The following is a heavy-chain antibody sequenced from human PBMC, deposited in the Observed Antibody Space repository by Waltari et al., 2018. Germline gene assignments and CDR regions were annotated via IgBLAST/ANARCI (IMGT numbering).Heavy chain of an antibody. D-gene: IGHD4-17*01. CDR3: ARHEAALRRYFDY. CDR1: GYSISSGYY. J-gene: IGHJ4*02. CDR2: IYHSGST. V-gene: IGHV4-38-2*01. Sequence: QVQLQESGPGLVKPSETLSLTCAVSGYSISSGYYWGWIRQPPGKGLEWIGSIYHSGSTYDNPSLKSRVTISVDTSKNQFSLKLSSVTAADTAVYYCARHEAALRRYFDYWGQGTLVTVSS.